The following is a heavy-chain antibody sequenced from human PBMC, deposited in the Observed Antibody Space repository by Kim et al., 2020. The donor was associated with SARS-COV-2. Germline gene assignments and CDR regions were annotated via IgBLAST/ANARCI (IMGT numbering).Heavy chain of an antibody. CDR2: INHSGST. CDR3: ARGLYDSSGYYSIDY. V-gene: IGHV4-34*01. CDR1: GGSFSGYY. J-gene: IGHJ4*02. D-gene: IGHD3-22*01. Sequence: SETLSLTCAVYGGSFSGYYWSWIRKPPGKGLEWIGEINHSGSTNYNPSLKSRVTISVDTSKNQFSLKLSSATAADTAVYYCARGLYDSSGYYSIDYWGQGTLVTVSS.